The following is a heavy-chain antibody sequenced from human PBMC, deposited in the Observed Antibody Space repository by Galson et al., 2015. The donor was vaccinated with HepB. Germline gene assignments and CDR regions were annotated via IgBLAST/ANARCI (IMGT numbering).Heavy chain of an antibody. CDR1: GFTFSSYW. V-gene: IGHV3-74*01. CDR3: AREGDYYDSSGYYSFYLFDY. Sequence: SLRLSCAASGFTFSSYWMHWVRQAPGKGLVWVSRINSDGSSTSYADSVKGRFTISRDNAKNTLYLQMNSLRAEDTAVYYCAREGDYYDSSGYYSFYLFDYWGQGTLVTVSS. D-gene: IGHD3-22*01. J-gene: IGHJ4*02. CDR2: INSDGSST.